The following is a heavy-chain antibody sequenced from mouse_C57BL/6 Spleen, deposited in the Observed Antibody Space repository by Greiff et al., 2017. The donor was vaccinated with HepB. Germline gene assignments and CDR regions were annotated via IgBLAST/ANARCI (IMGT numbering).Heavy chain of an antibody. CDR3: ARPLLRRPWYFDV. J-gene: IGHJ1*03. D-gene: IGHD1-1*01. CDR1: GYTFTDYY. Sequence: EVQLQQSGPELVKPGASVKISCKASGYTFTDYYMNWVKQSHGKSLEWIGDINPNNGGTSYNQKFKGKATLTVDKSSSTAYMELRSLTSEDSAVYYCARPLLRRPWYFDVWGTGTTVTVSS. CDR2: INPNNGGT. V-gene: IGHV1-26*01.